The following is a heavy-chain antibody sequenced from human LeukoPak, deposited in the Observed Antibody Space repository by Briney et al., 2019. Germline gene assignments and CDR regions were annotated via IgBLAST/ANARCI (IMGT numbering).Heavy chain of an antibody. Sequence: GGSLRLSCAASGFTFSSYSMNWVRQAPGKGLEWVSSISSSSYIYYADSVKGRFTISRDNAKNSLYLQMNSLRAEDTAVYYCARDISSWYRTFDYWGQGTLVTVSS. CDR2: ISSSSYI. D-gene: IGHD6-13*01. CDR3: ARDISSWYRTFDY. V-gene: IGHV3-21*01. CDR1: GFTFSSYS. J-gene: IGHJ4*02.